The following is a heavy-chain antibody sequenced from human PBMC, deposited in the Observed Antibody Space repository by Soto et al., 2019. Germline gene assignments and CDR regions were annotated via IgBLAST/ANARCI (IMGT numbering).Heavy chain of an antibody. CDR1: GDMFSSYA. CDR2: IVPIFGTP. Sequence: QVQLVQSGSEVKKPGSSVKVSCKSSGDMFSSYAISWVRQAPGQGLEWMGGIVPIFGTPRYAPKFQDRVTITADESTNTAYMELSRLRSQDTAVYYCARDQKNREGYNYRLFDWGQGTLVAV. V-gene: IGHV1-69*01. D-gene: IGHD5-12*01. CDR3: ARDQKNREGYNYRLFD. J-gene: IGHJ4*02.